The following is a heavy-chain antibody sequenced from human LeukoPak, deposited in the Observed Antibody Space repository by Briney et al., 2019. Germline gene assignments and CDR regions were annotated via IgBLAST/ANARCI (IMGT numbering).Heavy chain of an antibody. V-gene: IGHV4-34*01. J-gene: IGHJ5*02. Sequence: PSETLSLTCAVYGGSFSGYYWSWLRQPPGKGLEWIGEINHSGSTNYNPSLKSRVTISVDTSKNQFSLKLSSVTAADTAVYYCVGSTDEGIAARQGFDPWGQGTLVTVSS. CDR3: VGSTDEGIAARQGFDP. CDR2: INHSGST. D-gene: IGHD6-6*01. CDR1: GGSFSGYY.